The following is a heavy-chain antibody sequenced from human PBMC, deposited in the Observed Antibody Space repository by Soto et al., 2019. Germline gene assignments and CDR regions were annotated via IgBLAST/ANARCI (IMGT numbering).Heavy chain of an antibody. V-gene: IGHV4-31*03. CDR2: ISYGGTT. J-gene: IGHJ4*02. D-gene: IGHD2-15*01. CDR3: SRGILV. CDR1: GGSMNSGGYC. Sequence: QVQLQESGPGLVKPSQTLSLTCTVSGGSMNSGGYCWSWIRQHPGEGLEWIGCISYGGTTSYNPSLKSRVIISVDTSKNQFSLKLTSVTAADTAVYYCSRGILVWGQATLITVSS.